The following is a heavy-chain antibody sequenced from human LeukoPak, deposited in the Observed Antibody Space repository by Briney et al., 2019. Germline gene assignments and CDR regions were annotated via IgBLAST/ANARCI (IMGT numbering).Heavy chain of an antibody. CDR3: ARGGFPGSFLDNWFDP. J-gene: IGHJ5*02. CDR1: GYTITGYY. V-gene: IGHV1-2*04. D-gene: IGHD3-3*01. Sequence: ASVKVSCTASGYTITGYYMHWVRQAPGQGLEWMGWVNPNSGATNSAQKFQGWVTMTRDTSISTVYMELSRLRSDDTAVYYCARGGFPGSFLDNWFDPWGQGTLVTVSS. CDR2: VNPNSGAT.